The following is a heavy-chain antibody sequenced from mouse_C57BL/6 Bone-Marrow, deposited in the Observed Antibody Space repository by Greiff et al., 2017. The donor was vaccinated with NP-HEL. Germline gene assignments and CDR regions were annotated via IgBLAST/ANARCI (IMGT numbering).Heavy chain of an antibody. Sequence: VQLQQPGAELVRPGSSVKLSCKASGYTFTSYWMDWVKQRPGQGLEWIGNIYPSDSETHYNQKFKDKATLTVDKSSSTAYMQLSSLTSEDSAVYYCARRYGGYWYFDVWGTGTTVTVSS. CDR3: ARRYGGYWYFDV. V-gene: IGHV1-61*01. D-gene: IGHD1-1*01. CDR1: GYTFTSYW. J-gene: IGHJ1*03. CDR2: IYPSDSET.